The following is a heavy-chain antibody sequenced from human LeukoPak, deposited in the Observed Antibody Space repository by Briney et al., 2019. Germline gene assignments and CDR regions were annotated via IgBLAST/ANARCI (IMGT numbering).Heavy chain of an antibody. CDR1: GFSFSSYA. CDR3: AKEIGWYTPTAIDY. D-gene: IGHD6-19*01. CDR2: ISGSGGST. J-gene: IGHJ4*02. V-gene: IGHV3-23*01. Sequence: GGSLRLSCAASGFSFSSYAMSWVRQAPGKGLEWVSSISGSGGSTDYADTVKGRFTISRDSSKNTLYLQMNSLRAEDTAVYFCAKEIGWYTPTAIDYWGQGNLVTVSS.